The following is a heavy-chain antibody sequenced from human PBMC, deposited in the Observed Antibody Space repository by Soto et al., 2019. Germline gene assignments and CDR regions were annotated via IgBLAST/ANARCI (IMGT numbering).Heavy chain of an antibody. V-gene: IGHV3-23*01. J-gene: IGHJ4*02. CDR2: ISGSGGST. Sequence: GGSLRLSCAASGFTFSSYAMSWVRQAPGKGLEWVSAISGSGGSTYYADSVKGRFTISRDNSKNTLYLQMNSLRAEDTAVHYCAKQEQYDSSGYYWGQGTLVTVSS. CDR1: GFTFSSYA. D-gene: IGHD3-22*01. CDR3: AKQEQYDSSGYY.